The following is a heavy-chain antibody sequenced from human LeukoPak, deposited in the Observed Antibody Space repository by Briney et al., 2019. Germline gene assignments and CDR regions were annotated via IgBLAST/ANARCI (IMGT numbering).Heavy chain of an antibody. Sequence: ASVKVSCKASGYTFTSYDINWVRQAPGQGLEWMGGIIPIFGTANYAQKFQGRVTITTDESTSTAYMELSSLRSEDTAVYYCARISSTLFYDYWGQGTLVTVSS. CDR2: IIPIFGTA. J-gene: IGHJ4*02. CDR1: GYTFTSYD. D-gene: IGHD3-10*01. CDR3: ARISSTLFYDY. V-gene: IGHV1-69*05.